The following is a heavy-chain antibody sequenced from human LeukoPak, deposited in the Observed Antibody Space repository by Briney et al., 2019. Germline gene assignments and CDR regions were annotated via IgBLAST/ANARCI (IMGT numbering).Heavy chain of an antibody. Sequence: PGGSLRLSCAASGFTFSSYWMHWVRQAPGKGLVWVSRIDSDGSSTSYADSVKGRFTISRDNAKNSLYLQMNSLRAEDTALYYCARAYYDILTGYRDDAFDIWGQGTVVTVSS. CDR2: IDSDGSST. CDR1: GFTFSSYW. D-gene: IGHD3-9*01. CDR3: ARAYYDILTGYRDDAFDI. V-gene: IGHV3-74*01. J-gene: IGHJ3*02.